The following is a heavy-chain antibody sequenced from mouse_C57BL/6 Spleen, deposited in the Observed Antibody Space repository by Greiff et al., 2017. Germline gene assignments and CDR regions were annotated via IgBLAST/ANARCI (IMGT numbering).Heavy chain of an antibody. CDR1: GFTFSSYT. V-gene: IGHV5-9*04. CDR3: ARRGMVTTYWYFDV. J-gene: IGHJ1*03. CDR2: ISGGGGNT. D-gene: IGHD2-2*01. Sequence: EVQLVQSGGGLVKPGGSLKLSCAASGFTFSSYTMSWVRQTPEKRLEWVATISGGGGNTYYTDSVKGRFTISRDNAKNTLYMQMSSLRSEDTAVYYWARRGMVTTYWYFDVWGTGTTVTVSS.